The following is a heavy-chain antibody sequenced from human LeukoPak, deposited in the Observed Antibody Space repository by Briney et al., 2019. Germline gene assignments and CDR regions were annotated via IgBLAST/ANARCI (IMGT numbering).Heavy chain of an antibody. CDR1: GGSINSYY. J-gene: IGHJ5*02. Sequence: SETLSLTCTVSGGSINSYYWSWIRQPPGKGLEWIGYIYYSGSTNYNPSLKSRVTMSVDTSKNQFSLNLSPVTAADTAVYYCARSRSGSYSGFDPWGQGTLVTVSS. D-gene: IGHD1-26*01. V-gene: IGHV4-59*01. CDR3: ARSRSGSYSGFDP. CDR2: IYYSGST.